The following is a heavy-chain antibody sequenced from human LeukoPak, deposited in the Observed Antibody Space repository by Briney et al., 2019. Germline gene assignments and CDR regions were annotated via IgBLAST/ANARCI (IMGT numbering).Heavy chain of an antibody. CDR2: IRYDGSNK. V-gene: IGHV3-30*02. J-gene: IGHJ4*02. CDR1: GFTFSSYG. Sequence: PGGSLRLSCAASGFTFSSYGVHWVRQAPGKGLEWVAFIRYDGSNKYYADSVKGRFTISRDNSKNTLFLQMNSLRAEDTAVYYCAKDGNFRSGSYSFDYWGQGTLVTVSS. D-gene: IGHD1-26*01. CDR3: AKDGNFRSGSYSFDY.